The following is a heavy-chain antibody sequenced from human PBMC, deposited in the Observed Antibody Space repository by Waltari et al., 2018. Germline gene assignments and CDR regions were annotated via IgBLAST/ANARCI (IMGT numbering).Heavy chain of an antibody. J-gene: IGHJ4*02. Sequence: QVQLVQSGAEVKKPGASVKVSCKASGYTFTGYYMHWVRQAPGQGLEWMGWINPNSGGTNYAQKVQGRVTMTRDTSISTAYMELSRLRSDDTAVYYCARVWVYCSSTSCSHFDYWGQGTLVTVSS. D-gene: IGHD2-2*01. V-gene: IGHV1-2*02. CDR3: ARVWVYCSSTSCSHFDY. CDR1: GYTFTGYY. CDR2: INPNSGGT.